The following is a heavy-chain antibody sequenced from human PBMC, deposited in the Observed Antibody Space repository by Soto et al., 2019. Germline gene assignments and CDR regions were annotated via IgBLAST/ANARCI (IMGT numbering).Heavy chain of an antibody. CDR1: GGSISSYS. CDR3: ARHSVLMVYANAFDI. V-gene: IGHV4-59*08. CDR2: IYYSWST. J-gene: IGHJ3*02. Sequence: QVQLQESGPGLVKPSETLSLTCTVSGGSISSYSWIWIRQPPGKGLEWIGYIYYSWSTNSNPSLNSRVTISVDTSKPQCSLKLSSVTASDTAVYYCARHSVLMVYANAFDIWGPGTMFTFSS. D-gene: IGHD2-8*01.